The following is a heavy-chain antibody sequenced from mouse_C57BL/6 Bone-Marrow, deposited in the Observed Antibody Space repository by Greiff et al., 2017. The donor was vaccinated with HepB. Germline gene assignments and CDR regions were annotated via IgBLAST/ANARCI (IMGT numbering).Heavy chain of an antibody. J-gene: IGHJ4*01. CDR3: ARHRTTVPYAMDY. CDR2: ISSGGSYT. V-gene: IGHV5-6*01. Sequence: EVKVVESGGDLVKPGGSLKLSCAASGFTFSSYGMSWVRQTPDKRLEWVATISSGGSYTYYPDSVKGRFTISRDNAKNTLYLQMSSLKSEDTAMYYCARHRTTVPYAMDYWGQGTSVTVSS. D-gene: IGHD1-1*01. CDR1: GFTFSSYG.